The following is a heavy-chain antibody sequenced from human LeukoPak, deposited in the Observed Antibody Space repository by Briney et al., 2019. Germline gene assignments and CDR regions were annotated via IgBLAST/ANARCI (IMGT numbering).Heavy chain of an antibody. Sequence: SETLSLTCTVSGGSISSGSYYWGWSRQPPGKGLEWIGSIYYSGSTYYNPSLKSRITISVDTSKHQFSLKLSSVTAADTAVYYCARSRDYYDSSGYYGLEYFQHWGQGTLVTVSS. J-gene: IGHJ1*01. D-gene: IGHD3-22*01. CDR1: GGSISSGSYY. CDR2: IYYSGST. V-gene: IGHV4-39*01. CDR3: ARSRDYYDSSGYYGLEYFQH.